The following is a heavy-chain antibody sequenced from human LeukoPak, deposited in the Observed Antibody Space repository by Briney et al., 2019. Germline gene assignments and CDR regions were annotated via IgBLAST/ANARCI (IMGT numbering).Heavy chain of an antibody. CDR2: INPNSGGT. J-gene: IGHJ5*02. CDR1: GNTFTAYY. CDR3: ASDQAGSVNSFDP. V-gene: IGHV1-2*06. Sequence: ASVKVSCKASGNTFTAYYIHWVRNAPGQGLEWMGRINPNSGGTDYAQNFRGRVTLTRDTSVSTAYMDLTRLRSDDTAVYYCASDQAGSVNSFDPWGQGTLVTVSS.